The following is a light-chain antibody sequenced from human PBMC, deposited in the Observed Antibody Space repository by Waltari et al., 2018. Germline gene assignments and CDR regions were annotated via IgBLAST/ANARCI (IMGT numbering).Light chain of an antibody. V-gene: IGLV3-1*01. CDR2: QDT. J-gene: IGLJ2*01. CDR1: KLGDLY. CDR3: QAWDSITSHVV. Sequence: SYELTQPPSVSVSPGQTASITCSGPKLGDLYACRYPQKPGQSPVLVIYQDTRRPPGIPERFSGSNSGNTATLTISGTQAMDEADYYCQAWDSITSHVVFGGGTKLTVL.